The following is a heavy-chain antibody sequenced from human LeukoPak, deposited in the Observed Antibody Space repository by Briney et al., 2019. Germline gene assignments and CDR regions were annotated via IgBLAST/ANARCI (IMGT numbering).Heavy chain of an antibody. V-gene: IGHV4-59*01. CDR3: ARGVPGWEAFDI. CDR1: GGSISSYY. D-gene: IGHD1-26*01. J-gene: IGHJ3*02. Sequence: NSSETLSLTCTVSGGSISSYYWSWIRQPPGKGLEWTGYIYYTGSANYNPSLKSRVTISVDTSKNQFSLKLSSVTAADTAVYYCARGVPGWEAFDIWGQGTMVTVSS. CDR2: IYYTGSA.